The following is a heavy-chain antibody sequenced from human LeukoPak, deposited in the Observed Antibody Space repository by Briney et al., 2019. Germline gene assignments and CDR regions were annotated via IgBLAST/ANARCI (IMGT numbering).Heavy chain of an antibody. D-gene: IGHD2-2*01. CDR2: ISSSSSYI. J-gene: IGHJ4*02. V-gene: IGHV3-21*01. Sequence: GGSLRLSCAASGFTFSSYSMNWVRQAPGKGLEWVSSISSSSSYIYYADSAKGRFTISRDSAKNSLYLQMNSLRAEDTAVYYCARLYCSSTSCQTGVDYWGQGTLVTVSS. CDR1: GFTFSSYS. CDR3: ARLYCSSTSCQTGVDY.